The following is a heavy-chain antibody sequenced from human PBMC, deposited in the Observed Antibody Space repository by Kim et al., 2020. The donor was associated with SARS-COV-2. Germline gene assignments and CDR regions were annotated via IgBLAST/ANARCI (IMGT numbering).Heavy chain of an antibody. CDR3: AKSPSTHPHVFDY. Sequence: YADYVKGRFTSSRGNSKSTLYLQTNSLRDEDTAVYYCAKSPSTHPHVFDYWGQGTLVTVSS. V-gene: IGHV3-33*06. J-gene: IGHJ4*02.